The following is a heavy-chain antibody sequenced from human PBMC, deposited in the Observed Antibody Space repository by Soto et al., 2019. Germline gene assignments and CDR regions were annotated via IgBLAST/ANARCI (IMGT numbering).Heavy chain of an antibody. CDR1: GFTFSSYG. D-gene: IGHD3-22*01. V-gene: IGHV3-33*01. Sequence: QVQLVESGGGVVQPGRSLRLSCAASGFTFSSYGIHWVRQAPGKGLEWVAVIWYDGSNKYYADSVKGRFTISRDNSKNTLYLQMNSLRAEDTAVYYCARELGYYYDSSGYYYEGSGGMDVWGQGTTVTVSS. CDR3: ARELGYYYDSSGYYYEGSGGMDV. CDR2: IWYDGSNK. J-gene: IGHJ6*02.